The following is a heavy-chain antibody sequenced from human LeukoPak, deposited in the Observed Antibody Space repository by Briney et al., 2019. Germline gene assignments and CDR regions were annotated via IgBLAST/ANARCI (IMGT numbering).Heavy chain of an antibody. CDR1: GGSISSYY. V-gene: IGHV4-59*01. J-gene: IGHJ4*02. Sequence: SETLSLTCTVSGGSISSYYWSWIRQPPGKGLEWIGYIYYSGSTNYNPSLKSRVTISVDTSKNQFSLKLSSVTAADTAVYYCARQKAAAGHFDYWGQGTLVTVSS. CDR3: ARQKAAAGHFDY. D-gene: IGHD6-13*01. CDR2: IYYSGST.